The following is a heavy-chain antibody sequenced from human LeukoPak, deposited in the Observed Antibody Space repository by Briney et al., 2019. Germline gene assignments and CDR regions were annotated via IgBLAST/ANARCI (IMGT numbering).Heavy chain of an antibody. Sequence: SETLSLTCTVSGGSISSYYWTWIRQPPGKGLEWIGYIYYSGSTNYNPSLKSRVAISIDTSKNQFSLKLSSVTPADTAVYYCASWGVGSDYWGQGTLVTVSS. CDR1: GGSISSYY. CDR3: ASWGVGSDY. J-gene: IGHJ4*02. V-gene: IGHV4-59*01. D-gene: IGHD3-16*01. CDR2: IYYSGST.